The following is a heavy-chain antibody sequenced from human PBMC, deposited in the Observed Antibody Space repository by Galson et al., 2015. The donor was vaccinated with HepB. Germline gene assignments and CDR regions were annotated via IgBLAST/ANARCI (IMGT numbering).Heavy chain of an antibody. CDR1: YY. J-gene: IGHJ4*02. CDR2: IYYSGST. V-gene: IGHV4-39*01. Sequence: YYWGWIRQPPGKGLEWIGSIYYSGSTYYNPSLKSRVTISVDTSKNQFSLKLSSVTAADTAVYYCARSHSGWYGGDQFYFDYWGQGTLVTVSS. D-gene: IGHD6-19*01. CDR3: ARSHSGWYGGDQFYFDY.